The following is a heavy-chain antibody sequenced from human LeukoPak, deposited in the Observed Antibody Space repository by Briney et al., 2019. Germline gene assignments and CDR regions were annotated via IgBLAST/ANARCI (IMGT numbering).Heavy chain of an antibody. CDR1: GGSISGYY. CDR3: ARFDRDGYNLDY. J-gene: IGHJ4*02. V-gene: IGHV4-59*01. D-gene: IGHD5-24*01. Sequence: SETLSLTCTVSGGSISGYYWTWIRQPPGKGLEWIGYIYYTGSTNYNPSLKSRVTISVDTSKNQFSLNLSSVAAADTALYYCARFDRDGYNLDYWGQGTLVTVSS. CDR2: IYYTGST.